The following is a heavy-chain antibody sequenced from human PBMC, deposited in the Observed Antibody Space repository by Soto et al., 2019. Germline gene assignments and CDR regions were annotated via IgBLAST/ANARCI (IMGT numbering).Heavy chain of an antibody. CDR1: GFTFSSYG. V-gene: IGHV3-30*18. CDR3: AKGLGYCSSTSCSVDY. D-gene: IGHD2-2*01. CDR2: ISYDGSNK. Sequence: GGSLRLSCAASGFTFSSYGMHWVRQAPGNGLEWVAVISYDGSNKYYADSVKGRFTISRDNSKNTLYLQMNSLRAEDTAVYYCAKGLGYCSSTSCSVDYWGQGTLVTVSS. J-gene: IGHJ4*02.